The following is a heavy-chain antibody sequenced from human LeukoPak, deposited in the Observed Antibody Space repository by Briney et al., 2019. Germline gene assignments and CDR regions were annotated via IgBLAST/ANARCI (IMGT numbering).Heavy chain of an antibody. J-gene: IGHJ3*02. CDR1: GFTFSSYA. Sequence: GGSLRLSCAASGFTFSSYAMNWVRQAPGKGLEWVSGISGSGGSTYYADSVKGRFTISRDKSENALYLQMNSLRAEDTAVYYCAKGLRMTTVTTDAFDIWGQGTMVTVSS. CDR2: ISGSGGST. V-gene: IGHV3-23*01. CDR3: AKGLRMTTVTTDAFDI. D-gene: IGHD4-17*01.